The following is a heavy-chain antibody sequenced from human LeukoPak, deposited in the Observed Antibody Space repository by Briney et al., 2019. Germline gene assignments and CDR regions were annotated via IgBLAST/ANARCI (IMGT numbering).Heavy chain of an antibody. J-gene: IGHJ4*02. V-gene: IGHV3-7*01. D-gene: IGHD2-15*01. CDR2: IKQDGSEK. CDR3: ARDGYCPTGSCYIDY. CDR1: GFTFSRYY. Sequence: GGSLRLSCAASGFTFSRYYMSWVRQAPGKGLEWVANIKQDGSEKYYVDSVKGRFTISRDNAKNSLYLQMNSLRVEDTAIYYCARDGYCPTGSCYIDYWGQGTLVTVSS.